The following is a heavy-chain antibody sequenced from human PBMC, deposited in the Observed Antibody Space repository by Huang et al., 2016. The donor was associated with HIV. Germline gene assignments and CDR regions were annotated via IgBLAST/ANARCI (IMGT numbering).Heavy chain of an antibody. CDR1: GGTFSSYA. CDR2: GIPISGTA. V-gene: IGHV1-69*01. D-gene: IGHD3-10*01. CDR3: GRGAGKYYYYGMDV. J-gene: IGHJ6*02. Sequence: QVQLVQSGAEVKKPGSSVKVSCKASGGTFSSYAISWVRQAPGQGLEGRGGGIPISGTANSEQKCQGRVTMTADESTITAYRELSGLRSEDTAVYYGGRGAGKYYYYGMDVWGQGTTVTVSS.